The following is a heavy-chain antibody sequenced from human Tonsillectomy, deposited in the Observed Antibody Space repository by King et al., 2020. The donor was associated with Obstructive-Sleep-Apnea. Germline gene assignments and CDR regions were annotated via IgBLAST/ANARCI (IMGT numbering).Heavy chain of an antibody. CDR1: GFTFSSYG. Sequence: VQLVESGGGVVQPGRSLRLSCAASGFTFSSYGMHWVRQAPGKGLEWVAFIRYDGSNKYYADSVKGRFTISRDNSKNTLYLQMNSLRAEDTAVYYCAKESDPGSIREDYYYGMDVWGQGTTVTVSS. J-gene: IGHJ6*02. CDR3: AKESDPGSIREDYYYGMDV. V-gene: IGHV3-30*02. D-gene: IGHD1/OR15-1a*01. CDR2: IRYDGSNK.